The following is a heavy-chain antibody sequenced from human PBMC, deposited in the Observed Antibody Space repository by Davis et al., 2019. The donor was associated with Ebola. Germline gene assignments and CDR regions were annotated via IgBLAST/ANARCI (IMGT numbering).Heavy chain of an antibody. CDR2: INPNDGRT. J-gene: IGHJ4*02. Sequence: AASVKVSCKASGYIFTGYYIHWVRQARGQGLEWMGMINPNDGRTIYAQKFQGRVTMTTDTPTTTAFMEVRNLRSDDTAVYWCARGEGAPDNWGQGTLVTVSS. CDR3: ARGEGAPDN. CDR1: GYIFTGYY. V-gene: IGHV1-46*01. D-gene: IGHD1-26*01.